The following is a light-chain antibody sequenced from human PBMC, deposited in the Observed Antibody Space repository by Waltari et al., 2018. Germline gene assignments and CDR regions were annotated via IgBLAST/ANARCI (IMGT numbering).Light chain of an antibody. CDR1: QNLLHSNGNTY. Sequence: DIVMTQTPLSLPIIPGEPASISCRPSQNLLHSNGNTYLHWYLQKPGQSPQLLIYGGSNRASGVPDRFSGSGSGTDFTLKISKVEAEDVGVYFCVQALAFPWTFGQGTKV. CDR3: VQALAFPWT. J-gene: IGKJ1*01. CDR2: GGS. V-gene: IGKV2-40*01.